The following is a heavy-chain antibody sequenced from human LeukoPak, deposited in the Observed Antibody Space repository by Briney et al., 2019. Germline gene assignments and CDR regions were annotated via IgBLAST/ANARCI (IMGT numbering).Heavy chain of an antibody. D-gene: IGHD6-13*01. J-gene: IGHJ6*03. Sequence: GGSLRLSCAASGFTFSSYAMSWVRQAPGKGLEWVSAISGSGGSTYYADSVKGRFTISRDNSKNTLYLQMNSLRAEDTAVYYCAKPGRAAPGFPNYYMDVWGKGTTVTVSS. CDR3: AKPGRAAPGFPNYYMDV. CDR1: GFTFSSYA. CDR2: ISGSGGST. V-gene: IGHV3-23*01.